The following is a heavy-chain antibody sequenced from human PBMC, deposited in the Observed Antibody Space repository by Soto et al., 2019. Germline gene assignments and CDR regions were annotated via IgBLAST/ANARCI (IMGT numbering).Heavy chain of an antibody. Sequence: EAQLEESGGTLVQPGGSLRLACSTSGFVFTKSAIHWVRQAPGKGLEHVSSSSVNGEKTYYADSVKDRFIISRDNSKNTVYLQVNSLRVDDTAVYYCVKDRGVNWGLYGMDVWGQGTTVTVS. J-gene: IGHJ6*02. D-gene: IGHD7-27*01. CDR3: VKDRGVNWGLYGMDV. V-gene: IGHV3-64D*06. CDR1: GFVFTKSA. CDR2: SSVNGEKT.